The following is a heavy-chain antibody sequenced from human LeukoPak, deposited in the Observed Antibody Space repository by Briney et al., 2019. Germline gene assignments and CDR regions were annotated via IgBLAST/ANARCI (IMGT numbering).Heavy chain of an antibody. CDR2: ISGSGGST. D-gene: IGHD2-15*01. V-gene: IGHV3-23*01. CDR3: ARGGTEYCSGGRCYSGNYYYGMDV. CDR1: GFTISSYA. Sequence: GGSLRLSCAASGFTISSYAMNWVRQAPGKGLEWVSAISGSGGSTHYADSVRGRFTISRDNSKNTLYLQMNSLRAEDTAVYYCARGGTEYCSGGRCYSGNYYYGMDVWGQGTTVTVSS. J-gene: IGHJ6*02.